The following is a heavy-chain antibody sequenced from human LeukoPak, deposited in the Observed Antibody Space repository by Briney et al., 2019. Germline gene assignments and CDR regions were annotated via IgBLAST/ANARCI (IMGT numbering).Heavy chain of an antibody. Sequence: ASVKVSCKASGYTFTSYGISWVRQAPGQGLEWMGWISAYNGNTNYAQKLQGRVTMTTDTSTSTAYMELRSLRPDDTAVYYCARDPQCSSTSCQRYFDYWGQGTLVTVSS. CDR3: ARDPQCSSTSCQRYFDY. CDR2: ISAYNGNT. J-gene: IGHJ4*02. D-gene: IGHD2-2*01. CDR1: GYTFTSYG. V-gene: IGHV1-18*01.